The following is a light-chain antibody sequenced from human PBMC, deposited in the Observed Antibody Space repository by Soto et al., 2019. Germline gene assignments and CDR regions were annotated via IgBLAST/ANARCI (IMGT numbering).Light chain of an antibody. CDR1: QSVSSS. CDR2: GAS. CDR3: QQYNNWPRT. Sequence: EIVLTQSPGTLSLSPGERATLSFGSSQSVSSSYLAWYQQKPGQAPRLLIYGASTRATGIPARFSASGSGTDFTLTISSLQSEDFAVYHCQQYNNWPRTFGQGTKVDIK. J-gene: IGKJ1*01. V-gene: IGKV3-15*01.